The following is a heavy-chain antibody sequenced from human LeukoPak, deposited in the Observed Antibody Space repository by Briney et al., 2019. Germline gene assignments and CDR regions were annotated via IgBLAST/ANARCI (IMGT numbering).Heavy chain of an antibody. Sequence: GGSLRLSCAASGFTFSTYAMPWVRQAPGKGLEWVAMIWYNGKNKHYADSVKGRFTISRDNSKNTLDLQMNSLRADDTAVYYCVRDPSNSGWAFDYWGQGTLVTVSS. J-gene: IGHJ4*02. V-gene: IGHV3-33*01. CDR1: GFTFSTYA. CDR3: VRDPSNSGWAFDY. D-gene: IGHD6-19*01. CDR2: IWYNGKNK.